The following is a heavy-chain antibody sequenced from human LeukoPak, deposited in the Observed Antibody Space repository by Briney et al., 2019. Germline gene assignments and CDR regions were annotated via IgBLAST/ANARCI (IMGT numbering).Heavy chain of an antibody. V-gene: IGHV1-18*01. D-gene: IGHD6-19*01. CDR3: ARRRGYSSGWLRGYFDY. CDR1: GYTFTSYG. J-gene: IGHJ4*02. Sequence: ASVKVSCKASGYTFTSYGISWVRQAPGQGLEWMGWISAYNGNTNYAQKLQGIVTMTTDTWTSTAYMELRILRSDDTAVYYSARRRGYSSGWLRGYFDYWGQGTLVTVSS. CDR2: ISAYNGNT.